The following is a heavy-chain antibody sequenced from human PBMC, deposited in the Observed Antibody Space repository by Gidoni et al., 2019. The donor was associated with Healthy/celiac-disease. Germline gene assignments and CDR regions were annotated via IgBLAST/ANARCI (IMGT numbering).Heavy chain of an antibody. CDR2: ISYDGSNK. D-gene: IGHD4-4*01. CDR3: AKVDYSNYGYFDY. V-gene: IGHV3-30*18. J-gene: IGHJ4*02. Sequence: QVQLVESGGGVVQPGRSLRLSCAASGFTFSSYGMHWVRQAPGKGLEWVAVISYDGSNKYYADSVKGRFTISRDNSKNTLYLQMNSLRAEDTAVYYCAKVDYSNYGYFDYWGQGTLVTVSS. CDR1: GFTFSSYG.